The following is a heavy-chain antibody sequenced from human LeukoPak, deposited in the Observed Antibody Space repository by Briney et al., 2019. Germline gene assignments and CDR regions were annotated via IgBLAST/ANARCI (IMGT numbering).Heavy chain of an antibody. CDR3: ARGGSSSLKIGFYVDY. Sequence: SETLSLTCTVSGGSKSLNYWSWIRQPPGKGLEWIGYIHYSGTTNYNPSLKSRVTMSGDTSKNQLSLKLTSVTAADTAVYYCARGGSSSLKIGFYVDYWGQGTLVTVSS. CDR2: IHYSGTT. V-gene: IGHV4-59*01. CDR1: GGSKSLNY. D-gene: IGHD6-13*01. J-gene: IGHJ4*02.